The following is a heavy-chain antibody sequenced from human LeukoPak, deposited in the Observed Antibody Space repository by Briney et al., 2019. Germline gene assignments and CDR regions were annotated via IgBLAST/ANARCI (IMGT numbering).Heavy chain of an antibody. V-gene: IGHV4-59*08. CDR1: YGSISSYY. CDR2: IYYSGST. J-gene: IGHJ4*02. CDR3: AGVAVAGPNY. Sequence: SETLSLTCIVSYGSISSYYWSWIRQPPGKGLEWIGYIYYSGSTNYNASLKSRVTISVDTSKKQISLKLSSVTAADTAVYYCAGVAVAGPNYWGQGTLVTVSS. D-gene: IGHD6-19*01.